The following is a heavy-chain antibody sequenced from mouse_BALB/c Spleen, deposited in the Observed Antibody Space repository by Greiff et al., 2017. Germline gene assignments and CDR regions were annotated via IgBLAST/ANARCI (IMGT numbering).Heavy chain of an antibody. J-gene: IGHJ2*01. CDR3: ARHRQPYYFDY. Sequence: EVMLVESGGDLVKPGGSLKLSCAASGFTFSSYGMSWVRQTPDKRLEWVATISSGGSYTYYPDSVKGRFTISRDNAKNTLYLQMSSLKSEDTAMYYCARHRQPYYFDYWGQGTTLTVSS. CDR2: ISSGGSYT. CDR1: GFTFSSYG. V-gene: IGHV5-6*02. D-gene: IGHD6-1*01.